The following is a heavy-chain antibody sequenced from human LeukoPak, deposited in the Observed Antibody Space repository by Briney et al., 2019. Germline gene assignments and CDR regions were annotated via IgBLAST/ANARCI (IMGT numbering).Heavy chain of an antibody. CDR1: GFTFSSYS. CDR2: IWYDGSNK. V-gene: IGHV3-33*01. D-gene: IGHD1-26*01. J-gene: IGHJ5*02. Sequence: PGGSLRLSCAASGFTFSSYSMHWVRQAPGKGLEWVAVIWYDGSNKYYADSVKGRFTISRDNSKNTLYLQMNSLRAEDTAVYYCARSGSYYFNWFDPWGQGTLVTVSS. CDR3: ARSGSYYFNWFDP.